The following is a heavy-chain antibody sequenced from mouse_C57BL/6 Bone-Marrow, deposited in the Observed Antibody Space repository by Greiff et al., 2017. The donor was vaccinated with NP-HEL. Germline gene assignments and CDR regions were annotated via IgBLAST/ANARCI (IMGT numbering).Heavy chain of an antibody. Sequence: VKLMESGAELARPGASVKMSCKASGYTFTSYTMHWVKQRPGQGLEWIGYIYPSSGYTKYNQKFKDKATLTVDQSYSTAYMQLSSLPSEDSAVSYCARGGVTTVGVYNEYWGQGTTLTVST. D-gene: IGHD1-1*01. V-gene: IGHV1-4*01. J-gene: IGHJ2*01. CDR2: IYPSSGYT. CDR1: GYTFTSYT. CDR3: ARGGVTTVGVYNEY.